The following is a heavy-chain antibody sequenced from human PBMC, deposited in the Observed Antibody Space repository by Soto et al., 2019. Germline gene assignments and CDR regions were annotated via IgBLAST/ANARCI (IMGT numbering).Heavy chain of an antibody. CDR2: ISGSGGST. J-gene: IGHJ4*02. Sequence: PGGSLRLSCAASGFNFSSYAMSWVRQAPGKGLEWVSAISGSGGSTYYADSVKGRFTISRDNSKNTLYLQMNSLRAEDTAVYYCAKDLEVTMIVVVHNPLDYWGQGTLVTVSS. V-gene: IGHV3-23*01. CDR1: GFNFSSYA. CDR3: AKDLEVTMIVVVHNPLDY. D-gene: IGHD3-22*01.